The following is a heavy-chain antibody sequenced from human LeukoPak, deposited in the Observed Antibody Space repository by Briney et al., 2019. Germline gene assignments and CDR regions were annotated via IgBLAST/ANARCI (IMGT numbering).Heavy chain of an antibody. CDR3: AKGAHYYNWNDSALRD. J-gene: IGHJ4*02. V-gene: IGHV3-30*18. D-gene: IGHD1-20*01. CDR2: ISYDGSNK. CDR1: GFTFSSYG. Sequence: GGSLRLSCAASGFTFSSYGMHWVRQAPGKGLEWVAVISYDGSNKYYADSVKGRFTISRDNSKNTLYLQTNSLRAEDTAVYYCAKGAHYYNWNDSALRDWGQGTLVTVSS.